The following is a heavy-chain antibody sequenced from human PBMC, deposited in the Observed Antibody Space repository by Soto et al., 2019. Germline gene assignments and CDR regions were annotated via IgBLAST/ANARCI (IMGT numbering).Heavy chain of an antibody. J-gene: IGHJ4*02. V-gene: IGHV1-69*01. CDR1: GGTFSSYA. CDR2: IITIFGTA. CDR3: ARVGVYDFWRGYRLDH. Sequence: QVQLVQSGAEVKKPGSSVKVSCKSSGGTFSSYAIIWVRQSPGQGLEWMGGIITIFGTANYAQKFQGRVTITADESTSKAYMELSILRSEDTAVYSCARVGVYDFWRGYRLDHWGQGTLVTVS. D-gene: IGHD3-3*01.